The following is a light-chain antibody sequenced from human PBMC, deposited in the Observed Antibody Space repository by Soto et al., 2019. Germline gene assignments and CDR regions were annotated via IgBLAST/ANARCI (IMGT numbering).Light chain of an antibody. CDR1: QSVLYSSNNKNY. V-gene: IGKV4-1*01. CDR2: WAS. J-gene: IGKJ2*01. Sequence: DIVMTQSPDSLAVSLGERATINCKSSQSVLYSSNNKNYLAWYQQKPGQPPKLLIYWASTRESGVPDRFSGSGSGTDFTLTVSSLQAEDVAVYYCQQYYSTPYTFGRGTKLGIK. CDR3: QQYYSTPYT.